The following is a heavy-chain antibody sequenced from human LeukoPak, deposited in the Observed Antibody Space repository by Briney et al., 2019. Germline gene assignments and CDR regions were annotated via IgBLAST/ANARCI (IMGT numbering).Heavy chain of an antibody. J-gene: IGHJ4*02. CDR3: ARVRRYSSSWYPDY. CDR2: IYSTGTT. D-gene: IGHD6-13*01. V-gene: IGHV4-59*12. Sequence: YIYSTGTTNYNPSLKTRVTISVHPSNNQFSLKLSSVTAADTAVYYCARVRRYSSSWYPDYWGQGTLVTVSS.